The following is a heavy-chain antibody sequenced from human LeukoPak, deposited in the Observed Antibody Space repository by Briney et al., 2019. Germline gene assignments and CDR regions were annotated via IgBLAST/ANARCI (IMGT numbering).Heavy chain of an antibody. J-gene: IGHJ4*02. CDR1: GYTFTGYY. Sequence: GASVKVSCKASGYTFTGYYMHWVRQAPGQGLEWMGWINPNSGGTNYAQKFQGRVTMTRDTSISTAYMELSRLRSDDTAVYYCARGIVGATRVPFDYWGQGTLVTVSS. CDR2: INPNSGGT. V-gene: IGHV1-2*02. D-gene: IGHD1-26*01. CDR3: ARGIVGATRVPFDY.